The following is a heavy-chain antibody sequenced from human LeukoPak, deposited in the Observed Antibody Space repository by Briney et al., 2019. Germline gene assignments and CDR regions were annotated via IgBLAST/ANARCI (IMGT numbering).Heavy chain of an antibody. Sequence: GGSLRLSCAASGFTFSSYAMSWVRQAPGKGLEWVSAISGSGGSTYYADSVKGRFTISRDNSKNTLYLQMNSLRAEDTAVCYCAKDPPLDYYDSSGYPDYWGQGTLVTVSS. J-gene: IGHJ4*02. CDR1: GFTFSSYA. V-gene: IGHV3-23*01. CDR2: ISGSGGST. D-gene: IGHD3-22*01. CDR3: AKDPPLDYYDSSGYPDY.